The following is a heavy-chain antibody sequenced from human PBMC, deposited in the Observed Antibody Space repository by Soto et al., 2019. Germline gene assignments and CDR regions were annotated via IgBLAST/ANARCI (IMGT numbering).Heavy chain of an antibody. CDR3: ARGIKGRITMVRGVLNWFDP. Sequence: SSETLSLTCTVSGGSISSGGYYWSWIRQHPGKGLEWIGYIYYSGSTYYNPSLKSRVTISVDTSKNQFSLKLSSVTAADTAVYYCARGIKGRITMVRGVLNWFDPWGQGTLVTVPS. CDR1: GGSISSGGYY. V-gene: IGHV4-31*03. J-gene: IGHJ5*02. D-gene: IGHD3-10*01. CDR2: IYYSGST.